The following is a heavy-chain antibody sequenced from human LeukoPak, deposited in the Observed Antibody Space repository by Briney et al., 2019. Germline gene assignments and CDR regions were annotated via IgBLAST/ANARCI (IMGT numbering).Heavy chain of an antibody. CDR3: ARGTGLDY. D-gene: IGHD1-14*01. J-gene: IGHJ4*02. V-gene: IGHV3-48*03. Sequence: GGSLRLSCAASGFPFSSYEMNWVRQAPGKGLEWVSYISSSGNSIYYADSVKGRFTVSRDNANKSLYLHMNSLRAEDTAVHYCARGTGLDYWGQGTPVTVSS. CDR2: ISSSGNSI. CDR1: GFPFSSYE.